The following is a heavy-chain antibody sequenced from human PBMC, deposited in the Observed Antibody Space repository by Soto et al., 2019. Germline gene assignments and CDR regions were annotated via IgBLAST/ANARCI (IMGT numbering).Heavy chain of an antibody. CDR3: ARDRAYSRFDY. Sequence: PVGSLRLSCAVSGFSFSSAWMTWIRQAPGKGLERVAIMNEDGSERYYVDSVKGRFTISRDNAKNALFLQMNSLRVEDTAVYFCARDRAYSRFDYWGQGSLVTVSS. V-gene: IGHV3-7*03. CDR2: MNEDGSER. D-gene: IGHD4-4*01. J-gene: IGHJ4*02. CDR1: GFSFSSAW.